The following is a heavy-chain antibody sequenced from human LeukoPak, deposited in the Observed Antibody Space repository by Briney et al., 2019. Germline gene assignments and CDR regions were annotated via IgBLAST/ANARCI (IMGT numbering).Heavy chain of an antibody. CDR2: INSDGSST. V-gene: IGHV3-74*01. Sequence: GGSLRLSCAASGFTFSNYWMHWVRQAPGKGLVWVSRINSDGSSTSYADSVKGRFTISRDNSKNTLYLQMNSLRAEDTAEYYCAKDRYSSSWYFDYWGQGTLVTVSS. J-gene: IGHJ4*02. CDR3: AKDRYSSSWYFDY. CDR1: GFTFSNYW. D-gene: IGHD6-13*01.